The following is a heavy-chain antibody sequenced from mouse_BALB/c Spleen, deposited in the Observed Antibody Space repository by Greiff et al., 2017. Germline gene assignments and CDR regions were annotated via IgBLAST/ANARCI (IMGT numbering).Heavy chain of an antibody. CDR1: GFTFSSYT. CDR3: TRDRDGYDYFDY. CDR2: ISSGGSYT. D-gene: IGHD2-2*01. V-gene: IGHV5-6-4*01. J-gene: IGHJ2*01. Sequence: EVKLEESGGGLVKPGGSLKLSCAASGFTFSSYTMSWVRQTPEKRLEWVATISSGGSYTYYPDSVKGRFTISRDNAKNTLYLQMSSLKSEDTAMYYCTRDRDGYDYFDYWGQGTTLTVSS.